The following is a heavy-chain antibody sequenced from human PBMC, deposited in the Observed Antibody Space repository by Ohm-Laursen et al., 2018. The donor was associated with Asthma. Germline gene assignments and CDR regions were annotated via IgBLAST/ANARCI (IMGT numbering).Heavy chain of an antibody. CDR3: ARANYDLATGYKYYFDS. V-gene: IGHV4-61*01. D-gene: IGHD3-9*01. Sequence: PGTLSLTCTVSGGSVSSESHYWSWIRQSPGKGLEGIGYLHHSGKTNYNPSLKRRVTMSVDTSKNQFSLKLFSVTAADTAVYYCARANYDLATGYKYYFDSWGQGILVTVSS. CDR2: LHHSGKT. J-gene: IGHJ4*02. CDR1: GGSVSSESHY.